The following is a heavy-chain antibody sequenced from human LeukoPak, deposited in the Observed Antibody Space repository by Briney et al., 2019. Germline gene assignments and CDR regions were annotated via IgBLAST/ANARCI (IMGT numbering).Heavy chain of an antibody. J-gene: IGHJ4*02. D-gene: IGHD3-3*01. CDR2: IYYSGST. CDR1: GGSISSGDYY. V-gene: IGHV4-30-4*08. CDR3: ARETTNYDFWSAHMGGYFDY. Sequence: SETLSLTCTVSGGSISSGDYYWSWIRQPPGKGLEWIGYIYYSGSTYYNPSLKSRVTISVDTSKNRFSLKLSSVTAADTAVYYCARETTNYDFWSAHMGGYFDYWGQGTLVTVSS.